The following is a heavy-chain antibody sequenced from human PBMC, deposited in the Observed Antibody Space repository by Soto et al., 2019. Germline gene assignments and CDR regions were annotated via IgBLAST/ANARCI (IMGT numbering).Heavy chain of an antibody. D-gene: IGHD2-15*01. CDR3: AKELGGYCSGGSCYYFDY. J-gene: IGHJ4*02. Sequence: QVQLVESGGGVVQPGRSLRLSCAASGFTFSSYGMHWVRQAPGKGLEWVAVISYDGSNKYYADSVKGRFTMSRDNSKNTLYLQMNSLRGEDTAVYYCAKELGGYCSGGSCYYFDYWGQGTLVTVSS. CDR2: ISYDGSNK. CDR1: GFTFSSYG. V-gene: IGHV3-30*18.